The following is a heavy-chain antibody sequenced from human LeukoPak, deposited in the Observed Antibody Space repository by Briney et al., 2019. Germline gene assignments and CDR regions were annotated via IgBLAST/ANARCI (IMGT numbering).Heavy chain of an antibody. V-gene: IGHV1-2*06. D-gene: IGHD5-18*01. CDR3: ARASPNVDTAMVYYNWFDP. J-gene: IGHJ5*02. CDR2: INPNSGGT. CDR1: GYTFTGYY. Sequence: ASVKVSCKASGYTFTGYYMHWVRQAPGQGLEWMGRINPNSGGTNYAQKFQGRVTMTRDTSISTAYMELSSLRSEDTAVYYCARASPNVDTAMVYYNWFDPWGQGTLVTVSS.